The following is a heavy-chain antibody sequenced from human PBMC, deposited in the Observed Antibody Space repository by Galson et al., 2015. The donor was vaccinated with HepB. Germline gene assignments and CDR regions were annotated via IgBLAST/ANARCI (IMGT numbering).Heavy chain of an antibody. Sequence: QSGAEVKKPGESLRISCKGSGYRFTTYWISWVRQMPGKGLEWMGLIDPSDSYTNYSPSFQGHVIISADKSISTAYLQWSSLKASDTAMYYCARRISELQLRYFDWLGDGMDVWGQGTTVTVSS. V-gene: IGHV5-10-1*01. CDR3: ARRISELQLRYFDWLGDGMDV. J-gene: IGHJ6*02. CDR1: GYRFTTYW. CDR2: IDPSDSYT. D-gene: IGHD3-9*01.